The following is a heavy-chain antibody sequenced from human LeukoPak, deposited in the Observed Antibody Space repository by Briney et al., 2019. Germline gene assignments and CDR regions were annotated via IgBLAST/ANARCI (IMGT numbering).Heavy chain of an antibody. CDR3: AREIDYYDSSDYNGY. CDR2: INPNSGGT. V-gene: IGHV1-2*02. CDR1: GYTFTGYY. Sequence: ASVKVSCKASGYTFTGYYMHWVRQAPGQGLEWMGWINPNSGGTKNAQKFQGRVTMTRDTSISTAYMELSRLRSDDTAVYYCAREIDYYDSSDYNGYWGQGTLVTVSS. J-gene: IGHJ4*02. D-gene: IGHD3-22*01.